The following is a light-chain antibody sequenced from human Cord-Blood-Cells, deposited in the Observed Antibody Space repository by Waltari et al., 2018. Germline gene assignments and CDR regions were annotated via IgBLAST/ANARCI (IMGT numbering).Light chain of an antibody. CDR1: NIGSQS. J-gene: IGLJ3*02. Sequence: SYVLTQPPSVSVAPGKTARITCGGNNIGSQSVHWYQQKPGQAPGLVINYDSDRPSGIPERFAGSNAGNPATLTISRVEAGDEADYYCQVWDSSSDHWVFGGGTKLTVL. CDR2: YDS. V-gene: IGLV3-21*04. CDR3: QVWDSSSDHWV.